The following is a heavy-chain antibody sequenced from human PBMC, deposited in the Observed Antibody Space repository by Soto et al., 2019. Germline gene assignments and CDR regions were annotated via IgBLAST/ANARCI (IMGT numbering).Heavy chain of an antibody. CDR3: AKALDDYYVSSHNLDS. CDR1: GFTFSKYA. V-gene: IGHV3-23*01. Sequence: GGSLRLSCAASGFTFSKYAMNWVRQAPGKGLEWVSSISANARNTYYADSVKGRFTISRDNSKNMLYMQMNSLRGEDTAVYYCAKALDDYYVSSHNLDSWGQGTLVTVSS. D-gene: IGHD3-22*01. CDR2: ISANARNT. J-gene: IGHJ4*02.